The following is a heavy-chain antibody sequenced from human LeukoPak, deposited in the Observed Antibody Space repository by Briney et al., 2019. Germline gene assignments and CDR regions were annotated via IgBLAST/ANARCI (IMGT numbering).Heavy chain of an antibody. Sequence: PGGSLRLSCAASGFTFSSYAMSWVRQAPGKGLEWVSGISGSSGSTYYADSVKGRFTISRDNSKNTLYLQMNSLRAEDTAVYYCAKDGSIAVAGTSDRAFDIWGQGTMVTVSS. J-gene: IGHJ3*02. CDR1: GFTFSSYA. V-gene: IGHV3-23*01. CDR3: AKDGSIAVAGTSDRAFDI. D-gene: IGHD6-19*01. CDR2: ISGSSGST.